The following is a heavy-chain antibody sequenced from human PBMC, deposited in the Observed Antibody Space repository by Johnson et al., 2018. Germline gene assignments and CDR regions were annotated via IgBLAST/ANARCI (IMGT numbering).Heavy chain of an antibody. J-gene: IGHJ1*01. D-gene: IGHD3-3*01. V-gene: IGHV3-30*18. CDR2: ISYNGDEK. CDR3: AKENSRTIFGVVTEIIYFQN. CDR1: GFTFSSYG. Sequence: EQLVESGGGVVQPGRSLRLACEASGFTFSSYGMHWVRQDPGKGLAWVALISYNGDEKYSDSVKGRVTISRDNSKNTLNLQMNSLRDEDTGIYYCAKENSRTIFGVVTEIIYFQNWGQGTLVTVSS.